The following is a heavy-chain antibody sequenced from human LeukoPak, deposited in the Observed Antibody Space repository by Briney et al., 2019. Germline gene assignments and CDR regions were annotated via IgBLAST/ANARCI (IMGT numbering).Heavy chain of an antibody. J-gene: IGHJ4*02. CDR2: TYYRSKWYN. CDR1: GDTVSSKNAA. CDR3: AREGVGATMAN. D-gene: IGHD1-26*01. V-gene: IGHV6-1*01. Sequence: SQTLSLTCAISGDTVSSKNAAWNWIRRSPSRGLEWLGRTYYRSKWYNDYAVSVKSRININPDTSKNQFSLQLNSVTPEDTAVYYCAREGVGATMANWGQGTLVTVSS.